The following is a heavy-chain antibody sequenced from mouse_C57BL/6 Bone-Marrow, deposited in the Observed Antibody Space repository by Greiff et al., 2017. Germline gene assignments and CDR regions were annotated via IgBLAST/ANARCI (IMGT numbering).Heavy chain of an antibody. CDR1: GFTFSDYG. V-gene: IGHV5-17*01. CDR2: ISSGSSTI. J-gene: IGHJ1*03. D-gene: IGHD2-1*01. Sequence: EVMLVESGGGLVKPGGSLKLSCAASGFTFSDYGMHWVRQASEKGLEWVAYISSGSSTIYYADTVKGRFTISRDNAKNTLFLQMTSLRSEDTAMYYCAREGNYSLWYFDVWGTGTTVTVSS. CDR3: AREGNYSLWYFDV.